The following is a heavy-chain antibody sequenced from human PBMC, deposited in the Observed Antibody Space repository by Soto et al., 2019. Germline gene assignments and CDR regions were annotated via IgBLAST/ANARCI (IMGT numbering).Heavy chain of an antibody. Sequence: GRSLRLSCAASGFTFSDYYMSWIRQAPGKGLEWISCISSGGITTYYADSVKGRFTTSRDNAKNSLYLQMNSLRDEDTAVYYCARGPRRWLETFDYWGQGTLVTVSS. CDR3: ARGPRRWLETFDY. CDR1: GFTFSDYY. J-gene: IGHJ4*02. CDR2: ISSGGITT. D-gene: IGHD6-19*01. V-gene: IGHV3-11*04.